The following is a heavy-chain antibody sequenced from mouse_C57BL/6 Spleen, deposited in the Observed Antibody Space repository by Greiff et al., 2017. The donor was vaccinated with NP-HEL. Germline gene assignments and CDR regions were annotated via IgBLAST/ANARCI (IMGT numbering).Heavy chain of an antibody. CDR1: GFTFSDYG. Sequence: VQLKESGGGLVKPGGSLKLSCAASGFTFSDYGMHWVRQAPEKGLEWVAYISSGSSTIYYADTVKGRFTISRDNAKNTLFLQMTSLRSEDTAMYYCARGVNYYGSSPWYFDVWGTGTTVTVSS. CDR2: ISSGSSTI. V-gene: IGHV5-17*01. J-gene: IGHJ1*03. D-gene: IGHD1-1*01. CDR3: ARGVNYYGSSPWYFDV.